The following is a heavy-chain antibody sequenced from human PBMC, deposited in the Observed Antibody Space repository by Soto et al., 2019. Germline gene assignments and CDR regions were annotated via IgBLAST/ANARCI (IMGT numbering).Heavy chain of an antibody. J-gene: IGHJ5*02. CDR2: VDPSDSYT. CDR3: ARHGPGTQDFDWLPPFDP. D-gene: IGHD3-9*01. Sequence: PGESLKISCKGSGYSFTSYWISGVRQMPGKGLEWMGRVDPSDSYTNYSPSFQGHVTISADKSISTAYLQWSSLKASDTAMYYCARHGPGTQDFDWLPPFDPWGQGTLVTVSS. V-gene: IGHV5-10-1*01. CDR1: GYSFTSYW.